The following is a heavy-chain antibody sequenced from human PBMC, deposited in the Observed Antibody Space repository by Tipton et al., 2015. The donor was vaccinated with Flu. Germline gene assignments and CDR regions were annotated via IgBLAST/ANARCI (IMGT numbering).Heavy chain of an antibody. CDR2: IYYSGST. V-gene: IGHV4-39*07. CDR3: ARDSVGSGRYWRGNAGYFQH. D-gene: IGHD1-26*01. Sequence: TLSLTCTVSGGSISSGSYYWSWIRQPAGKGLEWSGSIYYSGSTYYNPSLKSRVTISVDTCKNQFSLKLSSVTAADTAVYYCARDSVGSGRYWRGNAGYFQHWGQGTLVTVSS. CDR1: GGSISSGSYY. J-gene: IGHJ1*01.